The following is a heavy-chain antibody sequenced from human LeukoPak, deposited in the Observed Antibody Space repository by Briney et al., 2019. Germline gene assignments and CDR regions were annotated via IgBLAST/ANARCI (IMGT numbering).Heavy chain of an antibody. D-gene: IGHD3-16*01. Sequence: PGGSLRLSCTASGFTFGDYAMSWVRQAPGKGLEWVGFIRSKAYGGATEYAASVKGRFTLSRDDSKSIAYLQMNSLKTEDTAVYYCTRGEGVFDYWGQGTLVTVFS. CDR3: TRGEGVFDY. CDR2: IRSKAYGGAT. V-gene: IGHV3-49*04. CDR1: GFTFGDYA. J-gene: IGHJ4*02.